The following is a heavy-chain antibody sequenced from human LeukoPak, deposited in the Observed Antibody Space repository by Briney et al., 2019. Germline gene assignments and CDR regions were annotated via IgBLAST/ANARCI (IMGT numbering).Heavy chain of an antibody. Sequence: ASVKVSCKASGYTFTSSAMSWVRQAPGQRLEWMGWINAGNGNTKYSQEFQGRVTISRDTSASTVYMELSSLRSEDMAVYYCARSLSDFYPNWFDPWGQGTLVTVSS. CDR2: INAGNGNT. V-gene: IGHV1-3*03. CDR3: ARSLSDFYPNWFDP. D-gene: IGHD2-21*01. CDR1: GYTFTSSA. J-gene: IGHJ5*02.